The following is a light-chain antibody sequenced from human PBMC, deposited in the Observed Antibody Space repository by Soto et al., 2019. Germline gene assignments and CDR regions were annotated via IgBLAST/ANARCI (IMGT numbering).Light chain of an antibody. CDR2: AAS. CDR1: QSVWIAS. V-gene: IGKV3-20*01. CDR3: QQFDGSSWT. J-gene: IGKJ1*01. Sequence: EIVLTQSPGTLSVSPGEGVTLSCRACQSVWIASLAWYQQKPGQTPRLLIYAASSRATGIPDRFSGSGSGTDFTLTISRLEPEDFAVYYCQQFDGSSWTFGQGTKVEIK.